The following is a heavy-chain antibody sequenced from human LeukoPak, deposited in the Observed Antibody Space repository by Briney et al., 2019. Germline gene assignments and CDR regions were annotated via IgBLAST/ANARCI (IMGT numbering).Heavy chain of an antibody. Sequence: SETLSLTCTVSGGSISRYYWSWIRQPPGKGPEWIGYIYYSGSTNYNPSLKSRVTISVDTSKNQFSLKLSSVTAADTAVYYCARGNRGVLRYFDWLPDFDYWGQGTLVTVSS. CDR3: ARGNRGVLRYFDWLPDFDY. V-gene: IGHV4-59*08. CDR1: GGSISRYY. CDR2: IYYSGST. D-gene: IGHD3-9*01. J-gene: IGHJ4*02.